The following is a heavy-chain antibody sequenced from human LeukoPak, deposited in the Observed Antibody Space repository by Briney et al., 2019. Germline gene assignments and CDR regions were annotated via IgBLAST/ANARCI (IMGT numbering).Heavy chain of an antibody. Sequence: GGSLRLSCAASGFTFSSYAMHWVRQAPGKGLEWVAVISYDGSNKYYADSVKGRFTISRDNSKNTLYLQMKSLRAEDTAVYYCAKQYSSSWYPYYYYYMDVWGKGTTVTVSS. V-gene: IGHV3-30*04. CDR2: ISYDGSNK. J-gene: IGHJ6*03. D-gene: IGHD6-13*01. CDR3: AKQYSSSWYPYYYYYMDV. CDR1: GFTFSSYA.